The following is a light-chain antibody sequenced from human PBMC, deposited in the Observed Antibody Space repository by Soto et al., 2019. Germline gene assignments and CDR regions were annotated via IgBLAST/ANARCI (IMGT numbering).Light chain of an antibody. CDR3: QKYTNVPA. CDR1: QGISNY. Sequence: DIQMTQSPSSLSASVGDRDTITCRASQGISNYLAWYQQIPGKVPKLLISAASTLQSGVPSRFSGSGSGTDFTLTISSLQPEDVATYYCQKYTNVPAFGGGTKVEIK. V-gene: IGKV1-27*01. CDR2: AAS. J-gene: IGKJ4*01.